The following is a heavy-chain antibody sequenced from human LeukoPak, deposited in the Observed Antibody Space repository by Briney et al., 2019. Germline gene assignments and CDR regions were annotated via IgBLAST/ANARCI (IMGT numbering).Heavy chain of an antibody. CDR2: INAGNGNT. Sequence: ASVKVSCKASGYTFTSYAMHWVRQAPGQRLEWMGWINAGNGNTKYSQKFQGRVTMTTDTSTSTAYMELRSLRSDDTAVYYCAREGGSGAYFDYWGQGTLVTVSS. D-gene: IGHD3-10*01. CDR1: GYTFTSYA. V-gene: IGHV1-3*01. J-gene: IGHJ4*02. CDR3: AREGGSGAYFDY.